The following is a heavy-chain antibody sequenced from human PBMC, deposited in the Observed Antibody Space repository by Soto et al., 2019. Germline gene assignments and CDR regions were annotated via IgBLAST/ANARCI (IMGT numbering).Heavy chain of an antibody. CDR3: ARVDGSGYYYAY. J-gene: IGHJ4*02. D-gene: IGHD3-22*01. Sequence: QVQLVQSGAEVKKPGSSVKVSCKASGGTFSTYTNSWVRQAPGQGLEWMGGIIPIFGPADYAQKFQGRVTITADESTSTAYMELSSLRSEDTAVYYCARVDGSGYYYAYWGQGTLVTVSS. V-gene: IGHV1-69*01. CDR2: IIPIFGPA. CDR1: GGTFSTYT.